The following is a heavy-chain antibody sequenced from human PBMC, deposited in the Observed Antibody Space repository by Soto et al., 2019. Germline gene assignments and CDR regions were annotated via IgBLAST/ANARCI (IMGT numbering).Heavy chain of an antibody. D-gene: IGHD3-22*01. J-gene: IGHJ4*02. Sequence: SETLSLTCAVYGGSFSGYYWSWIRQPPGKGLEWIGEINHSGSTNYNPSLKSRVTISVDTSKNQFSLKLSSVTAADTAVYYCARKNYYDSSGYDDWGKGTLVTVSS. CDR2: INHSGST. CDR1: GGSFSGYY. CDR3: ARKNYYDSSGYDD. V-gene: IGHV4-34*01.